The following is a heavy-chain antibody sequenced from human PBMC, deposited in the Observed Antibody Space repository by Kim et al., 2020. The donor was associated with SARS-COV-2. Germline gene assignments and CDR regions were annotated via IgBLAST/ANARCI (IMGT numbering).Heavy chain of an antibody. CDR1: GFTFSSYA. Sequence: GGSLRLSCAASGFTFSSYAMSWVRQAPGKGLEWVSAISGSGGSTYYADSVKGRFTISRDNSKNTLYLQMNSLRAEDTAVYYCAKDPAAKPYYYYYYMDVWGKGTTVTVPS. J-gene: IGHJ6*03. D-gene: IGHD2-2*01. CDR2: ISGSGGST. CDR3: AKDPAAKPYYYYYYMDV. V-gene: IGHV3-23*01.